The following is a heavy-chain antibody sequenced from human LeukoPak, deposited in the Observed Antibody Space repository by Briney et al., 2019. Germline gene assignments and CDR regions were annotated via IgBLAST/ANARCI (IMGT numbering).Heavy chain of an antibody. J-gene: IGHJ4*02. CDR3: ARYDSSSPSFDF. CDR1: GGSMSSYY. CDR2: IYYSGST. Sequence: SETLSLTCTVSGGSMSSYYWTWIRQPPGKGLEWIGYIYYSGSTSYNPSLKSRVTISVDTSKNLFSLKLTSVTAADTAVYYCARYDSSSPSFDFWGQGTLVTVSS. D-gene: IGHD3-22*01. V-gene: IGHV4-59*01.